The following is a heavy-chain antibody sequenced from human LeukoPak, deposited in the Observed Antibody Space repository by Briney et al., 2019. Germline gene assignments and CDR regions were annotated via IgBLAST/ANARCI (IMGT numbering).Heavy chain of an antibody. Sequence: PGGTLRLSSAASGFTFSNYAMSWVPPAPGKGLEWVSDTCGSGLSTYYAVSVKRQFTISRDNSRNTLYLQMNSLRAEDTAVYYCSKGPLGVASLGPHHQKGPIDDWGQGTLVTAPS. D-gene: IGHD5-12*01. CDR2: TCGSGLST. CDR1: GFTFSNYA. V-gene: IGHV3-23*01. J-gene: IGHJ4*01. CDR3: SKGPLGVASLGPHHQKGPIDD.